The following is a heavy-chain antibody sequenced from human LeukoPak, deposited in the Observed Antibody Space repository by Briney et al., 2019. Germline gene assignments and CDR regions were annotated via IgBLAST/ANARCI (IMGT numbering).Heavy chain of an antibody. CDR2: IYTSGST. CDR3: ARDYKWELRYFDY. V-gene: IGHV4-4*07. D-gene: IGHD1-26*01. CDR1: GVSISSYY. Sequence: PSETLSLTCTVSGVSISSYYWSWIRQPAGKGLEWIGRIYTSGSTNHNPSLKSRVTMSVDTSKNQFSLKLSSVTAADTAVYYCARDYKWELRYFDYWGHGTLVTVSP. J-gene: IGHJ4*01.